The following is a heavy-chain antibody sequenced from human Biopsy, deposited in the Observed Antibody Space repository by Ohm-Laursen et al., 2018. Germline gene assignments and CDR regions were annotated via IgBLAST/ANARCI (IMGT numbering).Heavy chain of an antibody. CDR1: GYTFTGDY. D-gene: IGHD3-3*01. CDR3: AKDLLEWSVPS. J-gene: IGHJ4*02. CDR2: IDPKTGGT. Sequence: ASVKVSCKASGYTFTGDYIHWVRQAPGQGLEWMGWIDPKTGGTEYAQKFRGRVTMTRDTSISTMYMDLSSPRSDDTAVYYCAKDLLEWSVPSWGQGTLVIVSS. V-gene: IGHV1-2*02.